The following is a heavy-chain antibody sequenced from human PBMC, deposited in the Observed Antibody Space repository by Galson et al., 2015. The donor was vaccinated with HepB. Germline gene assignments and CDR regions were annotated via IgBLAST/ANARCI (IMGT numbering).Heavy chain of an antibody. D-gene: IGHD1-26*01. CDR1: GFIFSNFG. CDR3: TKGKSPIIMGSTTGDFDS. Sequence: SLRLSCAASGFIFSNFGMHWVRQAPGKGLEWVASITYDGSDKYYADSVKGRFTVSRDNSKNTLYLEMNSLRAEDTALYYCTKGKSPIIMGSTTGDFDSWGQGTLVTVSS. CDR2: ITYDGSDK. J-gene: IGHJ4*02. V-gene: IGHV3-30*18.